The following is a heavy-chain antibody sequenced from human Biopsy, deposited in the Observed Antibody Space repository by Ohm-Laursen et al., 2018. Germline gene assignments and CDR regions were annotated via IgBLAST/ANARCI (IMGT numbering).Heavy chain of an antibody. CDR1: GFAVSSNY. D-gene: IGHD5-18*01. V-gene: IGHV3-53*05. Sequence: SLRLSCAASGFAVSSNYLTWVRQAPGKGLEWVSGIRDSGDSAYYADSVKGRFTISRDNSRDTLYLQMSSLRAEDTAVYYCAKDRYNYTPIGGFSMDVWGQGTTVTVSS. J-gene: IGHJ6*02. CDR2: IRDSGDSA. CDR3: AKDRYNYTPIGGFSMDV.